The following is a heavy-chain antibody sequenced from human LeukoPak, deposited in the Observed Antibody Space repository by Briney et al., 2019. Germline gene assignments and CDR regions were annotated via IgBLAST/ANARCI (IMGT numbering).Heavy chain of an antibody. D-gene: IGHD6-19*01. V-gene: IGHV3-43*02. J-gene: IGHJ4*02. Sequence: GGSLRLSCAASGFAFRTYSMTWVRQAPGKGLAWVSVISGTGGSTHYADSVKGRFTISRDNSKNSLYLQMSSLRSEDTALYYCARESESSGWYDYWGQGTLVTVSS. CDR2: ISGTGGST. CDR1: GFAFRTYS. CDR3: ARESESSGWYDY.